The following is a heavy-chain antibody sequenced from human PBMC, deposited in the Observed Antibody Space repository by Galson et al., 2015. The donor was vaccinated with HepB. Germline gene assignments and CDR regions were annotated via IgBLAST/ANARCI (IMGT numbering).Heavy chain of an antibody. V-gene: IGHV1-69*04. J-gene: IGHJ4*02. CDR3: ARDGEYCSSTSCLDY. CDR2: IIPILGVT. Sequence: SVKVSCKASGGTFNSYAISWVRQAPGQGLEWMGRIIPILGVTYYAQKFQGRVTITADKSTSTAYMELGSLRSEDTAVYYCARDGEYCSSTSCLDYWGQGTLVTVSS. D-gene: IGHD2-2*01. CDR1: GGTFNSYA.